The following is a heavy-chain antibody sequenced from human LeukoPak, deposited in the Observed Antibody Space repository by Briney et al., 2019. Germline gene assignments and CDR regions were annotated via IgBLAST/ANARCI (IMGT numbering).Heavy chain of an antibody. CDR1: GFTFSDFH. J-gene: IGHJ4*02. CDR2: ITNSGSDI. Sequence: GGSLSLSCVVSGFTFSDFHMSWLRQAPGKGLEWISYITNSGSDIEYADSVKGRFTISWDNAKKSLYLEMNTLRAEDTAIYYCACPYRSRFDYWGQGTLVTVSS. CDR3: ACPYRSRFDY. V-gene: IGHV3-11*01. D-gene: IGHD6-13*01.